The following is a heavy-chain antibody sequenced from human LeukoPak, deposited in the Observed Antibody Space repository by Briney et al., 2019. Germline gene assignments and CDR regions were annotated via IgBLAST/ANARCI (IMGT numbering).Heavy chain of an antibody. V-gene: IGHV3-23*01. CDR2: ISGSGGST. CDR3: AKFTMVRGVIDY. CDR1: GFTFSSYA. D-gene: IGHD3-10*01. Sequence: GGSLRLSCAVSGFTFSSYAMSWVRQAPGKGLEWVSLISGSGGSTYYADSVKGRFTISRDNSRNTLYLQMNSLRAEDTAVYYCAKFTMVRGVIDYWGQGTLVTVSS. J-gene: IGHJ4*02.